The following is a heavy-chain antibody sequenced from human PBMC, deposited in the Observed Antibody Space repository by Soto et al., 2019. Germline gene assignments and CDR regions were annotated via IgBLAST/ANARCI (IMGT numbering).Heavy chain of an antibody. V-gene: IGHV4-34*01. J-gene: IGHJ6*04. CDR1: GGSFSGYY. D-gene: IGHD6-13*01. CDR3: ASGIAAAGSV. Sequence: SETLSLTCAVYGGSFSGYYWSWIRQPPGKGLEWIGEINHSGSTNYNPSLKSRVTISVDTSKNQFSLKLSSVTAADTAVYYCASGIAAAGSVWGKGTTVTVSS. CDR2: INHSGST.